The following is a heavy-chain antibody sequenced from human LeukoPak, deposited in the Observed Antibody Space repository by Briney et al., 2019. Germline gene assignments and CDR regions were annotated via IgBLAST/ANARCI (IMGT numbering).Heavy chain of an antibody. D-gene: IGHD3-22*01. CDR2: ISGSGGST. CDR1: GFTFSSYA. V-gene: IGHV3-23*01. Sequence: PGGSLRLSCAASGFTFSSYAMSWVRQAPGKGLEWDSAISGSGGSTYYADSVKGRFTISRDNSKNTLYLQMNSLRAEDTAVYYCASHEREYYYDSSGYLGYWGQGTLVTVSS. CDR3: ASHEREYYYDSSGYLGY. J-gene: IGHJ4*02.